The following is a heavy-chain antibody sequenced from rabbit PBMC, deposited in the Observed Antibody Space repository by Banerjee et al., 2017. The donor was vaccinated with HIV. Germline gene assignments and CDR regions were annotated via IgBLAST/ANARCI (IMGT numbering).Heavy chain of an antibody. V-gene: IGHV1S40*01. Sequence: QSLEESGGDLVKPGASLTLTCKASGFSFSSSYYMCVVRQAPGKGLEWIVCIYHGDGSTYYASWAKGRVTISSNTNQNTVSLQLNSLTAADTATYFCARGMVMLSLWGPGTLVTVS. CDR3: ARGMVMLSL. CDR2: IYHGDGST. CDR1: GFSFSSSYY. J-gene: IGHJ4*01. D-gene: IGHD6-1*01.